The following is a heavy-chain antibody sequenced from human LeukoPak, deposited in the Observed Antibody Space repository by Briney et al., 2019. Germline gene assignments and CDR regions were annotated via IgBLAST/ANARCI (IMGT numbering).Heavy chain of an antibody. CDR3: AKRGGIVGATYLDY. Sequence: GSLRLSCAASGFTFSTYAMSWVRQAPGKGLEWVSAVSGSGSSTYYADSVKGRFTISRDNSKNTLYLQMNSLRVEDTAVYYCAKRGGIVGATYLDYWGQGTLVTVSS. CDR2: VSGSGSST. D-gene: IGHD1-26*01. J-gene: IGHJ4*02. CDR1: GFTFSTYA. V-gene: IGHV3-23*01.